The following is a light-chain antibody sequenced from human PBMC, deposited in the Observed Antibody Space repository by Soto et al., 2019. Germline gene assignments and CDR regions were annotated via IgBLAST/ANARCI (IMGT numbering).Light chain of an antibody. CDR2: EDS. V-gene: IGLV2-14*01. J-gene: IGLJ1*01. Sequence: QSALTQPASVSGSPGQSITISCTGTSSDVGGYNYVSWYQQHPGKTPKLMIYEDSNRPSGVSNRFSGSKSGNTASLTISGLLAEDEAYYYCSSYTSSGTRVFGTGTKLTVL. CDR3: SSYTSSGTRV. CDR1: SSDVGGYNY.